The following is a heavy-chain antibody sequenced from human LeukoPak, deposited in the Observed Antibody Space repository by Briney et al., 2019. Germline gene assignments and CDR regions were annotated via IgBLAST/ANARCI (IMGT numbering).Heavy chain of an antibody. CDR2: ISNLGSDK. J-gene: IGHJ4*02. CDR3: VSPLRDLLGEFDY. V-gene: IGHV3-30*04. D-gene: IGHD3-10*01. Sequence: GRSLRLSCAASGFTFKSYAMHWVRQAPGKGLEWVAAISNLGSDKYYADSVKGRFTIFRDNSKRTVDLQMDSLRPEDTAVYYCVSPLRDLLGEFDYWGQGTLVTVS. CDR1: GFTFKSYA.